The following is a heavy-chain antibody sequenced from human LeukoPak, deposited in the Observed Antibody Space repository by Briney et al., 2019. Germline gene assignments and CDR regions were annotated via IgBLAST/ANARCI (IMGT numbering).Heavy chain of an antibody. CDR3: AKDRGDGYNPYYFDY. Sequence: GGSLRLSCAASGFTFSSYGMHWVRQAPGKGLEWVAFIRYDGSNKYYADPVKGRFTISRDNSKNTLYLQMNSLRAEDTAVYYCAKDRGDGYNPYYFDYWGQGTLVTVSS. D-gene: IGHD5-24*01. CDR2: IRYDGSNK. V-gene: IGHV3-30*02. J-gene: IGHJ4*02. CDR1: GFTFSSYG.